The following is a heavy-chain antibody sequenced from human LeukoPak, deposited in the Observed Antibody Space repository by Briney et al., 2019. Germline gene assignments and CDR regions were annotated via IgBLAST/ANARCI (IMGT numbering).Heavy chain of an antibody. V-gene: IGHV3-30-3*01. CDR3: ARGGVRQQPPMRAFDI. J-gene: IGHJ3*02. Sequence: GRSLRLSCAASGFTFSSYAMHWVRQAPGKGLEWVAVISYDGSNKYYADSVKGRFTISRDNSKNTLYLQMNSLRAEDTAVYYCARGGVRQQPPMRAFDIWGQRTMVTVSS. CDR1: GFTFSSYA. D-gene: IGHD6-13*01. CDR2: ISYDGSNK.